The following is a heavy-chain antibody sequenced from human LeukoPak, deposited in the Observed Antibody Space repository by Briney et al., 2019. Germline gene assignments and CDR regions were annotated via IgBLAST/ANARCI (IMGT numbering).Heavy chain of an antibody. J-gene: IGHJ6*02. CDR1: GYTFTCYY. D-gene: IGHD1-26*01. V-gene: IGHV1-2*02. CDR3: ARDFSGASSYYYYGMDV. CDR2: INPNSGGT. Sequence: ASVKVSCKASGYTFTCYYMHWVRQAPGQGLEWMGWINPNSGGTNYAQKFQGRVTMTRDTSISTAYMELSRLRSDDTAVYYCARDFSGASSYYYYGMDVWGQGTTVTVSS.